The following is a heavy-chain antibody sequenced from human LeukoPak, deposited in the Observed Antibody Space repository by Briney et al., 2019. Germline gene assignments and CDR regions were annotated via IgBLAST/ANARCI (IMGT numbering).Heavy chain of an antibody. CDR2: INPNSGGT. V-gene: IGHV1-2*02. CDR3: ARETVVTSNWFDP. D-gene: IGHD4-11*01. J-gene: IGHJ5*02. Sequence: GASVKVSCKASGYTFTGYYMHWVRQAPGQRLEWMGWINPNSGGTNYAQKFQGRVTMTRDTSISTAYMELSRLRSDDTAVYYCARETVVTSNWFDPWGQGTLVTVSS. CDR1: GYTFTGYY.